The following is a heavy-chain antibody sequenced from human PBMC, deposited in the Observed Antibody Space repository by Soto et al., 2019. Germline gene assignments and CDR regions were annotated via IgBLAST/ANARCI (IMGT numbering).Heavy chain of an antibody. V-gene: IGHV4-34*01. CDR1: GGSFSGYY. CDR3: ARGFLGPIVVVVAAKPPHYYYYMDV. CDR2: INHSGST. J-gene: IGHJ6*03. D-gene: IGHD2-15*01. Sequence: SETLSLTCAVYGGSFSGYYWSWIRQSPGKGLEWIGEINHSGSTNYNPSLKSRVTISVDTSKNQFSLKLSSVTAADTAVYYCARGFLGPIVVVVAAKPPHYYYYMDVWGKGTTVTVSS.